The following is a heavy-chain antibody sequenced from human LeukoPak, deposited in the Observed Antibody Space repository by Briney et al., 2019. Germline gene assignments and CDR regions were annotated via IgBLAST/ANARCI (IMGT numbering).Heavy chain of an antibody. CDR1: GFTFSSYE. V-gene: IGHV3-48*03. Sequence: GGSLRLSCAASGFTFSSYEMNWVRQAPGKGLEWVSYISSSGSTIYYADSVKGRFTISRDNAKNSLYLQMNSLKAEDTAAYYCARDSGGSSGWNRFDYWGQGTLVTVSS. CDR3: ARDSGGSSGWNRFDY. J-gene: IGHJ4*02. D-gene: IGHD6-19*01. CDR2: ISSSGSTI.